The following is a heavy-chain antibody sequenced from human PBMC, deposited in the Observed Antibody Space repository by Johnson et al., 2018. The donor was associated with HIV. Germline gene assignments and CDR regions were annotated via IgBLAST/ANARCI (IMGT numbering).Heavy chain of an antibody. Sequence: VQLVESGGGEVRPGGSLRLSCAASGFSFDDYGMSWVRQATGKGLEWVSAIGTAGDTYYPGSVKGRFTISRENAKNSLYLQMNSLRAGDTAVYYCARGGAAAGGAFDIWGQGTMVTVSS. J-gene: IGHJ3*02. CDR1: GFSFDDYG. D-gene: IGHD6-13*01. V-gene: IGHV3-13*01. CDR3: ARGGAAAGGAFDI. CDR2: IGTAGDT.